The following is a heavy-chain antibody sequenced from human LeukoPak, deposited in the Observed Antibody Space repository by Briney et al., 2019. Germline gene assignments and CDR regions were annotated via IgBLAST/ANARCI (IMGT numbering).Heavy chain of an antibody. D-gene: IGHD6-19*01. CDR3: ARDIQSPGWPPCYYYGMDV. J-gene: IGHJ6*04. CDR1: GFTFSSYA. Sequence: GRSLRLSCAASGFTFSSYAMHWVRQAPGKGLEWVAVISHDGSNKYYADSVKGRFTISRDNSKNTLYLQMNSLRAEDTAVYYCARDIQSPGWPPCYYYGMDVWGKGTTVTVSS. V-gene: IGHV3-30*04. CDR2: ISHDGSNK.